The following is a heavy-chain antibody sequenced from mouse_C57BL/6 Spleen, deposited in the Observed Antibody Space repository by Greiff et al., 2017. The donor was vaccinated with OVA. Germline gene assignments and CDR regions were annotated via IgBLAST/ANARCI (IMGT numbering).Heavy chain of an antibody. CDR3: ARPPDYYGSSLAWFAY. CDR1: GYTFTDYY. V-gene: IGHV1-26*01. D-gene: IGHD1-1*01. Sequence: EVQLQQSGPELVKPGASVKISCKASGYTFTDYYMNWVKQSHGKSLEWIGDINPNNGGTSYNQKFKGKATLTVDKSSSTAYMELRSLTSEDSAVYYCARPPDYYGSSLAWFAYWGQGTLVTVSA. J-gene: IGHJ3*01. CDR2: INPNNGGT.